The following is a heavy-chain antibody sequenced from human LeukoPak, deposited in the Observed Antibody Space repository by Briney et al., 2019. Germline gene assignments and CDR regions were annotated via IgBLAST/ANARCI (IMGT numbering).Heavy chain of an antibody. V-gene: IGHV1-46*01. CDR3: ARDEAVAFFDY. J-gene: IGHJ4*02. CDR2: NPSGGST. Sequence: ASVKVSCKASGYTFTNYFMHWVRQAPGQGLEWMGINPSGGSTTYAQKFQGRVTMTRDTSTSTVYMELSSLRSEDTAVYYCARDEAVAFFDYWGQGTLVTVSS. CDR1: GYTFTNYF. D-gene: IGHD6-19*01.